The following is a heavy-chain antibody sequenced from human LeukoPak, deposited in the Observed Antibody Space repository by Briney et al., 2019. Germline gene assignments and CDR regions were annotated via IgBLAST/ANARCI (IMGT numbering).Heavy chain of an antibody. CDR3: ARLYGGNLGNAFDI. D-gene: IGHD4-23*01. V-gene: IGHV5-51*01. CDR2: IYFGDSDT. CDR1: GSSFTRYG. J-gene: IGHJ3*02. Sequence: GESLKISCKGSGSSFTRYGIGWVRQTSGKGLEWMGIIYFGDSDTRYSPSFQGQVTISAYKSISTAHLQWSSLKASDTAIYYCARLYGGNLGNAFDIWGQGTMVTVSS.